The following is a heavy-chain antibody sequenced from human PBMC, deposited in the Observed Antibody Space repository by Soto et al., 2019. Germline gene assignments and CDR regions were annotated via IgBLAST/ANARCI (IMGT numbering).Heavy chain of an antibody. D-gene: IGHD6-13*01. J-gene: IGHJ4*02. CDR3: AREGSGIAAAGTSSDY. Sequence: SETLSLTCAVYGGSFSGYYWSWIRQPPGKGLEWIGEINHSGSTNYNPSLKSRVTISVDTSKNQFSLKLSSVTAADTAVYYCAREGSGIAAAGTSSDYWGQGTLVTVSS. V-gene: IGHV4-34*01. CDR2: INHSGST. CDR1: GGSFSGYY.